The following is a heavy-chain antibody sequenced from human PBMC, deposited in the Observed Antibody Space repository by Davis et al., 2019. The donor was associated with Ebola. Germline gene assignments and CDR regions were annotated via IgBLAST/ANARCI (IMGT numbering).Heavy chain of an antibody. CDR3: ARVDSSSWYTSSGYFLDY. D-gene: IGHD6-13*01. CDR2: MNPNSGNT. CDR1: GYTFTSYD. J-gene: IGHJ4*02. Sequence: SVKVSCKASGYTFTSYDINWVRQATGQGLEWMGWMNPNSGNTGYAQKFQGRVTMTRNTSISTAYMELSSLRSEDTAVYYCARVDSSSWYTSSGYFLDYWGQGTLVTVSS. V-gene: IGHV1-8*01.